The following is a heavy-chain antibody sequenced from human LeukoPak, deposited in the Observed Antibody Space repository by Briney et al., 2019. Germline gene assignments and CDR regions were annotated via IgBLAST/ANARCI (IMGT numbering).Heavy chain of an antibody. CDR3: ARGGARGYADY. D-gene: IGHD5-18*01. CDR1: GGSISSYY. Sequence: SETLSFTSTVSGGSISSYYWSWIRQPPGNGLKWIGYIYYSGSTNYNPSLKSRVTISVNTSNTPFSLKLSSVTAADTAVYYCARGGARGYADYWGQGTLVTVSA. J-gene: IGHJ4*02. V-gene: IGHV4-59*01. CDR2: IYYSGST.